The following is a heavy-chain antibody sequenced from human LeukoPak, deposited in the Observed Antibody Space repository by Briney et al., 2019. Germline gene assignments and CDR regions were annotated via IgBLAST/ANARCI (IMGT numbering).Heavy chain of an antibody. J-gene: IGHJ4*02. CDR1: GFTFSSYA. CDR2: IYYSGNT. Sequence: PGGSLRLSCAASGFTFSSYAMSWIRQPPGKGLEWIGYIYYSGNTNYNPSLKSRVTLSVDTSKNQFSLKLSSVTAADTAVYYCARDLCLGGGDCSAFGYWGQGTLVTVSS. D-gene: IGHD2-21*02. CDR3: ARDLCLGGGDCSAFGY. V-gene: IGHV4-59*01.